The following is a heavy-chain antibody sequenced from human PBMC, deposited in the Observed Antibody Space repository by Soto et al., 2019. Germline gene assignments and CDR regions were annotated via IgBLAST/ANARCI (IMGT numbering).Heavy chain of an antibody. Sequence: GESLKISCAASGFTFSDYYMSWIRQAPGKGLEWVSYISSSGSTIYYADSVKGRFTISRDNAKNSLYLQMNSLRAEDTAVYYCARGSGSTSYYYYGMDVWGQGTTVTVSS. V-gene: IGHV3-11*01. CDR1: GFTFSDYY. D-gene: IGHD2-2*01. CDR2: ISSSGSTI. CDR3: ARGSGSTSYYYYGMDV. J-gene: IGHJ6*02.